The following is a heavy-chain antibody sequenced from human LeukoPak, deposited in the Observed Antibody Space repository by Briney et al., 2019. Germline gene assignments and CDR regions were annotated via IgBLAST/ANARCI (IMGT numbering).Heavy chain of an antibody. CDR1: GYYFTSYW. J-gene: IGHJ4*02. CDR2: IYPGDSES. CDR3: ASSSRSSVFDY. Sequence: GESLKIPCKGSGYYFTSYWIAWLRQMPGKGLECMGIIYPGDSESRYSPSFQGQVTISADKSTSTAYLQWSSLKASDTAIYYCASSSRSSVFDYWGQGTLVTVSS. D-gene: IGHD6-6*01. V-gene: IGHV5-51*01.